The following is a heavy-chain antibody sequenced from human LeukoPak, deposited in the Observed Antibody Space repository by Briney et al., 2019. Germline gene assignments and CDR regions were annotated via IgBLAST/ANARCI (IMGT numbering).Heavy chain of an antibody. CDR3: ARETVRGATDY. CDR1: GGTISSYY. D-gene: IGHD3-10*01. CDR2: IYTSWSS. Sequence: SETLSFTGTGSGGTISSYYWSWIRQPAGQGLDWIGRIYTSWSSNHNLSLKSRITVSVATSKNLCSLELSSVAAADTAVYYCARETVRGATDYWGQGTLVTVSS. J-gene: IGHJ4*02. V-gene: IGHV4-4*07.